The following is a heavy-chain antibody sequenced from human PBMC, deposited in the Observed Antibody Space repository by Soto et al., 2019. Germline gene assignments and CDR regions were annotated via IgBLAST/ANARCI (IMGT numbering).Heavy chain of an antibody. D-gene: IGHD6-19*01. J-gene: IGHJ4*02. Sequence: ETLSLTCAVYGGSFSGYYWSWIRQPPGKGLEWIGEINHSGSTNYNPSLKSRVTISVDTSKNQFSLKLSSVTAADTAVYYCAMGRASSGWSGWGQGTLVTVSS. CDR2: INHSGST. CDR1: GGSFSGYY. V-gene: IGHV4-34*01. CDR3: AMGRASSGWSG.